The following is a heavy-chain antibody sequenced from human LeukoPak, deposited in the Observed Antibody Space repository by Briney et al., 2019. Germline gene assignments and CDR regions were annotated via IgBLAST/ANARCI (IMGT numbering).Heavy chain of an antibody. J-gene: IGHJ4*02. V-gene: IGHV3-23*01. D-gene: IGHD6-19*01. CDR3: AKERWMAGTSS. Sequence: GGSLRLSCAASGFTFSSYWMTWVRQAPGKGLEWVSAISGSGGSTYYADSVKGRFTISRDNSKNTLYLQMNSLRAEDTAVYYCAKERWMAGTSSWGQGTLVTVSS. CDR1: GFTFSSYW. CDR2: ISGSGGST.